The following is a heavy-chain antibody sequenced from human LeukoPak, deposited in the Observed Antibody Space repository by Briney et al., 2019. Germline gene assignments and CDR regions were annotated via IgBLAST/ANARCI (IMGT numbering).Heavy chain of an antibody. CDR2: IVVGSGNT. CDR1: GFTFTSSA. V-gene: IGHV1-58*02. J-gene: IGHJ4*02. D-gene: IGHD6-6*01. Sequence: GTSVKVSCKASGFTFTSSAMQWVRQARGQRLEWIGWIVVGSGNTNYAQKFQERVTITRDMSTSTAYMELSSLRSEDTAVYYCAALNSSSSGYYFDYWGQGTLVTVSS. CDR3: AALNSSSSGYYFDY.